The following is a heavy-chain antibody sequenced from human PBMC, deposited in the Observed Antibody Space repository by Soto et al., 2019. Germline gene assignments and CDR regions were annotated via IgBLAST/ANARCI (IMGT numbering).Heavy chain of an antibody. CDR1: GVSMPTYGKPWGDY. J-gene: IGHJ4*02. CDR3: ARGGYGAYWDY. CDR2: VENNGST. V-gene: IGHV4-61*03. Sequence: QVHLQESGPGLLKPSETLSLTCTVSGVSMPTYGKPWGDYWSWARQTPGKGLEWLAYVENNGSTECRPSFERRVTSSLDSSQNHLSLRLRSVTAADTAVYFCARGGYGAYWDYWGEGILVTVSS. D-gene: IGHD5-18*01.